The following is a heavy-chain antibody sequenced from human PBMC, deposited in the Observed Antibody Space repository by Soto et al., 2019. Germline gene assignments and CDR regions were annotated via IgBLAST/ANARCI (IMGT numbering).Heavy chain of an antibody. Sequence: ASVKVSCKAAAYTFTSYDVNWVRQATGQDFEWMGWMNPNNGNTAYAQKFQGRVTMTRDTSKSTAFMELSSLTSEDTAVYYCARGPRNWGVDYWGQGTLVTVSS. J-gene: IGHJ4*02. D-gene: IGHD7-27*01. CDR1: AYTFTSYD. CDR2: MNPNNGNT. V-gene: IGHV1-8*01. CDR3: ARGPRNWGVDY.